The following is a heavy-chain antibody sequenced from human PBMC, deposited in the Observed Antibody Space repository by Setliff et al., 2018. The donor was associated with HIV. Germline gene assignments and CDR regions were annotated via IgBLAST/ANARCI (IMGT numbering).Heavy chain of an antibody. CDR3: ARGTSRTSWYDFDY. CDR2: IKQDGSLM. CDR1: GFTFSTYW. J-gene: IGHJ4*02. V-gene: IGHV3-7*03. Sequence: PGGSLRLSCAASGFTFSTYWMTWVRQAPGKGLEWVANIKQDGSLMYYVDSVKGRFIISRDNAKNFVYLQVNSLRAEDTALYYCARGTSRTSWYDFDYWGQGTLVTVSS. D-gene: IGHD6-13*01.